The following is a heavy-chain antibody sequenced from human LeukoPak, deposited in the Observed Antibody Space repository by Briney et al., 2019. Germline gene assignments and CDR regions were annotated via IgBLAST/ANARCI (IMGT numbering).Heavy chain of an antibody. Sequence: GASVKVSCKASGYTFTGYYMDWVRQAPGQGLEWMGWINPNSGGTNYAQKFQGRVTMTRDTSISTAYMELSRLRSDDTAVYYCARGQYYDFWSGYYIDYWGQGTLVTVSS. CDR1: GYTFTGYY. D-gene: IGHD3-3*01. V-gene: IGHV1-2*02. CDR2: INPNSGGT. CDR3: ARGQYYDFWSGYYIDY. J-gene: IGHJ4*02.